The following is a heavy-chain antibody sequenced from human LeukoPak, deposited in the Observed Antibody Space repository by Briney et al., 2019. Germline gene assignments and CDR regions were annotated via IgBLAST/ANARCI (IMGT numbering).Heavy chain of an antibody. CDR3: AREYSGSYYVAAFDV. Sequence: GGSLRLSCGASGFTFSSYAMSWVRQAQGKGVEWVSAISGSGGSTYYADSVKGRFTISRDNSKNTLYLQMNSLRAEDTAVYYCAREYSGSYYVAAFDVWGQGTLVTVSS. CDR1: GFTFSSYA. V-gene: IGHV3-23*01. CDR2: ISGSGGST. J-gene: IGHJ3*01. D-gene: IGHD1-26*01.